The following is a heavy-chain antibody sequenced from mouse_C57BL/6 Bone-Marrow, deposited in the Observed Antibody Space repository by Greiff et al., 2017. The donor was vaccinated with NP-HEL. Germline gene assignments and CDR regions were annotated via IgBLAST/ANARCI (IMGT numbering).Heavy chain of an antibody. CDR3: ARWGTTVVATDWYFDV. D-gene: IGHD1-1*01. J-gene: IGHJ1*03. V-gene: IGHV1-69*01. Sequence: VQLQQSGAELVMPGASVKLSCKASGYTFTSYWMHWVKQRPGQGLEWIGEIDPSDSYTNYNQKFKGKSTLTVDKSSSTAYMQLSSLTSEDSAVYYCARWGTTVVATDWYFDVWGTGTTVTVSS. CDR1: GYTFTSYW. CDR2: IDPSDSYT.